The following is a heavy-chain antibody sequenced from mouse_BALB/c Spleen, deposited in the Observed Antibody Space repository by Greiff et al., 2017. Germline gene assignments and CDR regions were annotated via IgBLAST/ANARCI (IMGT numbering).Heavy chain of an antibody. Sequence: VQLQQPGAELVKPGASVKLSCKASGYTFTSYYMYWVKQRPGQGLEWIGGINPSNGGTNFNEKFKSKATLTVDKSSSTAYMQLSSLTSEDSAVYYCTRANGNYPWFAYWGQGTLVTVSA. J-gene: IGHJ3*01. D-gene: IGHD2-1*01. CDR3: TRANGNYPWFAY. V-gene: IGHV1S81*02. CDR1: GYTFTSYY. CDR2: INPSNGGT.